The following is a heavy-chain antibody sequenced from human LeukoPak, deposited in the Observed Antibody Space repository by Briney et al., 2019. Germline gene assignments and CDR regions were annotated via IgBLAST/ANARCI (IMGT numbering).Heavy chain of an antibody. CDR1: GGSFSGYY. CDR3: ARLIVGATPDY. V-gene: IGHV4-34*01. Sequence: SETLSLTCAVYGGSFSGYYWSWIRQPPGKGLEWIGEINHSGSTNYNPSLKSRVTISVDTSKNQLSLKLSSVTAADTAVYYCARLIVGATPDYWGQGTLVTVSS. CDR2: INHSGST. D-gene: IGHD1-26*01. J-gene: IGHJ4*02.